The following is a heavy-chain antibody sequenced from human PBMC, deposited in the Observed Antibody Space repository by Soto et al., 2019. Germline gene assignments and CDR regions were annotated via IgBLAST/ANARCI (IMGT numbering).Heavy chain of an antibody. V-gene: IGHV3-23*01. J-gene: IGHJ4*02. CDR3: AGRIAAAGDNY. D-gene: IGHD6-13*01. CDR2: ISGSGGST. Sequence: GVPLLRSCTASGFTFSGYNINRIRQAPGKGLEWVSAISGSGGSTYYADSVKGRFTISRDNSKNTLYLQMNSLRAEDTAVYYCAGRIAAAGDNYWGQGTLVTVSS. CDR1: GFTFSGYN.